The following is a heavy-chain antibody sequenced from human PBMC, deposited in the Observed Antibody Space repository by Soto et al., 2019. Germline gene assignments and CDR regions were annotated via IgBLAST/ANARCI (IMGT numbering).Heavy chain of an antibody. Sequence: QVQLVQSGAEVKKPGASVKVSCKTSGYTFTSYGISWVRPATGQGLAWMGWIRAYNGNTNYAQKLPGRVTMTTDTSTSTAYMELRSLRPDDTPVYYCARDLPTMDVWGQGTTVTVSS. J-gene: IGHJ6*02. CDR1: GYTFTSYG. V-gene: IGHV1-18*01. CDR2: IRAYNGNT. CDR3: ARDLPTMDV.